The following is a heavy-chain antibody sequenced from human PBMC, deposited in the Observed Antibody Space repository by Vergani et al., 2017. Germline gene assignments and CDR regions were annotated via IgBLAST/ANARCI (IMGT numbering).Heavy chain of an antibody. J-gene: IGHJ4*02. D-gene: IGHD6-13*01. V-gene: IGHV1-46*01. CDR3: ALRAAAGIFDY. CDR1: GYTFTSYY. Sequence: QVQLVQSGAEVKKPGASVKVSCKASGYTFTSYYMHWVRHAPGQGLEWMGIINPSGGSTSYAQKFQGRVTMTRDTSTSTVYMELSSLRSEDTAVYYCALRAAAGIFDYWGQGTLVTVSS. CDR2: INPSGGST.